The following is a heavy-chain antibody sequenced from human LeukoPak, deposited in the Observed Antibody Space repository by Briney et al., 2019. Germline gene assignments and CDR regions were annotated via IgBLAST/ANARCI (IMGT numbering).Heavy chain of an antibody. CDR2: ISYDESDK. Sequence: PGRSLRLSCAASGFTFSSYAMHWVRQAPGKGLEWVSVISYDESDKYYADSVKGRFTISRDNSKNTLYLQMNSLRAEDTAVYYCARVRTTVTYYLDYWGQGTLVSVSS. J-gene: IGHJ4*02. CDR3: ARVRTTVTYYLDY. V-gene: IGHV3-30-3*01. D-gene: IGHD4-17*01. CDR1: GFTFSSYA.